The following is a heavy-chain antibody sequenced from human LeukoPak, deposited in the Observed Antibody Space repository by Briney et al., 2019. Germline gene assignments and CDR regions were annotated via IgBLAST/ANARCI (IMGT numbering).Heavy chain of an antibody. CDR1: GGSISSGNY. Sequence: SETLSLTCTVSGGSISSGNYWSWIRQPAGKGLEWIGRIYTSGNTNYNPSLKSRVTISVDTAKNQFSLKLSSVTAADTAVYYCARVFGQWRPNPVYF. V-gene: IGHV4-61*02. D-gene: IGHD6-19*01. CDR3: ARVFGQWRPNPVYF. CDR2: IYTSGNT. J-gene: IGHJ1*01.